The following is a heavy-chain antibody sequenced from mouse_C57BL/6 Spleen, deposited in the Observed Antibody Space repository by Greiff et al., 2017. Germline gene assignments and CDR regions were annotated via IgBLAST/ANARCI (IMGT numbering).Heavy chain of an antibody. CDR2: IRSKSSNYAT. V-gene: IGHV10-3*01. CDR3: VRDEAPGLYYAMDY. J-gene: IGHJ4*01. D-gene: IGHD3-2*02. Sequence: DVKLVESGGGLVQPKGSLKLSCAASGFTFNTYAMHWVRQAPGKGLEWVARIRSKSSNYATYYADSVKDRFTISRDDSQSMLYLQMNNLKTEDTAMYYCVRDEAPGLYYAMDYWGQGTSVTVSS. CDR1: GFTFNTYA.